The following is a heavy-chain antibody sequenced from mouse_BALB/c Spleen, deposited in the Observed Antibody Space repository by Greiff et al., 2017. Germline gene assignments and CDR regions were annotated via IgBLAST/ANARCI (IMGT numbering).Heavy chain of an antibody. CDR1: GFTFSSFG. V-gene: IGHV5-17*02. D-gene: IGHD4-1*01. CDR3: ASILGQYYAMDY. J-gene: IGHJ4*01. Sequence: EVQLVESGGGLVQPGGSRKLSCAASGFTFSSFGMHWVRQAPEKGLEWVAYISSGSSTIYYADTVKGRFTISRDNPKNTLFLQMTSLRSEDTAMYYCASILGQYYAMDYWGQGTSVTVSS. CDR2: ISSGSSTI.